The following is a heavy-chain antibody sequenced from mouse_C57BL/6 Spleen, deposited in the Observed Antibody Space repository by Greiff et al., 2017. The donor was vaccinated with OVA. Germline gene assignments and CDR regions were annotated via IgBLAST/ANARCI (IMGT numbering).Heavy chain of an antibody. V-gene: IGHV1-81*01. Sequence: VKLQQSGAELARPGASVKLSCKASGYTFTSYGISWVKQRTGQGLEWIGEIYPRSGNTYYNEKFKGKATLTADKSSSTAYMQLSSLTSEDSAVYYCAMGGSSGYVGYWGQGTTLTVSS. J-gene: IGHJ2*01. CDR3: AMGGSSGYVGY. CDR1: GYTFTSYG. CDR2: IYPRSGNT. D-gene: IGHD3-2*02.